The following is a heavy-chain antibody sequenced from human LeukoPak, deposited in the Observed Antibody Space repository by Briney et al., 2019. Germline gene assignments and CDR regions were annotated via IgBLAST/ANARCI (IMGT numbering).Heavy chain of an antibody. CDR2: ISWNSGSI. CDR1: GFTFDDYA. V-gene: IGHV3-9*01. CDR3: AKEDY. Sequence: GGSLRLSCAASGFTFDDYAMHWVRQAPGKGLEWVLGISWNSGSIGYADSVKGRFTISRDNAKNSLYLQMNSLRAEDTALYYCAKEDYWGQGTLVTVSS. J-gene: IGHJ4*02.